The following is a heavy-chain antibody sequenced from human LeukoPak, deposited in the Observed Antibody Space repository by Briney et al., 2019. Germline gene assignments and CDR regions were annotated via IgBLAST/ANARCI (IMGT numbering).Heavy chain of an antibody. CDR2: ISWDGGST. J-gene: IGHJ4*02. CDR3: AKDIIGGFGESYFGY. Sequence: PGGSLRLSCAASGFTFDDYAMHWVRQAPGKGLEWVSLISWDGGSTYYADSVKGRFTISRDNSKNSLYLQMNSLRAEDTALYYCAKDIIGGFGESYFGYWGQGTLVTVSS. D-gene: IGHD3-10*01. CDR1: GFTFDDYA. V-gene: IGHV3-43D*03.